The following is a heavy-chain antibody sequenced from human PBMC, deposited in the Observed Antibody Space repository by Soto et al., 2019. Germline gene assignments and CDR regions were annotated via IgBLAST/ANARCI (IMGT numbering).Heavy chain of an antibody. J-gene: IGHJ4*02. Sequence: LRLSCAASGFTFSSYSMNWVRQAPGKGLEWVSYISSSSSTIYYADSVKGRFTISRDNTKDSLYLQMNSLRAEDTAIYYCARGSAFIGLDYWGQGTPVTVSS. V-gene: IGHV3-48*04. CDR1: GFTFSSYS. CDR2: ISSSSSTI. CDR3: ARGSAFIGLDY. D-gene: IGHD1-26*01.